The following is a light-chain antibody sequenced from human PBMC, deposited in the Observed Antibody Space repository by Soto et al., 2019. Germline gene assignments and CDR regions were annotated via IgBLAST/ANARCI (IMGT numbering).Light chain of an antibody. Sequence: EIVMTQSPATVSVFPGERATLSCRASQSLNNNLAWYQQKPGQAHRLLIYGVSTRATGIPARFSASGTGTELTLAISSLQSEDFAVYYCQQNNAWPLTFGAGTKVEI. J-gene: IGKJ4*01. CDR1: QSLNNN. V-gene: IGKV3-15*01. CDR2: GVS. CDR3: QQNNAWPLT.